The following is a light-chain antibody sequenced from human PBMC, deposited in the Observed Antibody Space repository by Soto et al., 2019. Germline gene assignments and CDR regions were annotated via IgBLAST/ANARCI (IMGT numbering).Light chain of an antibody. CDR3: QKSYSTPYT. J-gene: IGKJ2*01. CDR1: QSIISY. Sequence: DVQVTHSPSSLSASVGDTVTITCRASQSIISYLNWYQQKPGKAPKLLIYAASSLQSGVPSRFSFGGSGTDFTLTISSLQPEDFATYYCQKSYSTPYTFGQGTKVDIK. CDR2: AAS. V-gene: IGKV1-39*01.